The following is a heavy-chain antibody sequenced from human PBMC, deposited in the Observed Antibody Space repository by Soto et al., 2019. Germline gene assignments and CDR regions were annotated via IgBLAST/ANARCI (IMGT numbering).Heavy chain of an antibody. CDR3: ANDMDSRSGWDFQH. CDR1: GFTFDDYA. J-gene: IGHJ1*01. D-gene: IGHD6-19*01. CDR2: ISWNSGSI. Sequence: EVQLVESGGGLVQPGRSLRLSCAASGFTFDDYAMHWVRQAPGKGLEWVSGISWNSGSIGYADSVKGRFTISRDNAKNSLYLQMNSLRAEDTALYYCANDMDSRSGWDFQHWGQGTLVTVSS. V-gene: IGHV3-9*01.